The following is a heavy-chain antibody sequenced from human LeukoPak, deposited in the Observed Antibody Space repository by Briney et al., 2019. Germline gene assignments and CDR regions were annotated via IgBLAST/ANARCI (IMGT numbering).Heavy chain of an antibody. J-gene: IGHJ6*04. CDR1: GFTFSSYE. V-gene: IGHV3-48*03. Sequence: GGSLRLSCAASGFTFSSYEMNWVRQAPGKGLEWVSYISSSGSTIYYADSVKGRFTISRDNAKNSLYLQMNSLRAEDTAVYYCVRNYVPAWCSGGSCYGYYYYGMDVWGKGTTVTVSS. CDR3: VRNYVPAWCSGGSCYGYYYYGMDV. D-gene: IGHD2-15*01. CDR2: ISSSGSTI.